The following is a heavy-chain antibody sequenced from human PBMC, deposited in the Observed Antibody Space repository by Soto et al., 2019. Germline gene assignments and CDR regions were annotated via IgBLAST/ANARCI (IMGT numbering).Heavy chain of an antibody. CDR3: TKAYFDWLPAPDC. J-gene: IGHJ4*02. D-gene: IGHD3-9*01. V-gene: IGHV3-23*01. CDR2: IRGGGGAT. Sequence: EVQLLESGGGLVQPGGSLRLSCAASGFTFSSYSMSWVRQAPGKGLEWVSAIRGGGGATYYADSVRGRFTISRDNSRNTLSLKMTSLRPEERAIYNGTKAYFDWLPAPDCGGREPLVPVS. CDR1: GFTFSSYS.